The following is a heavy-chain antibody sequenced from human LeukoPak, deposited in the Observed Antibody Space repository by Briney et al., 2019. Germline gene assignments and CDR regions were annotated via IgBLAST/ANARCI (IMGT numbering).Heavy chain of an antibody. CDR2: ISGDGGDA. D-gene: IGHD4-17*01. J-gene: IGHJ3*02. V-gene: IGHV3-23*01. Sequence: GGSLRLSCAASGFTFSSYAMSWVRQAPGKGLEWVSGISGDGGDAYYADSVKGRFTISRDNAKNTLYLQMNGLRAEDTAVYYCAKGSTVTRKNALDIWGQGTMVTVSS. CDR1: GFTFSSYA. CDR3: AKGSTVTRKNALDI.